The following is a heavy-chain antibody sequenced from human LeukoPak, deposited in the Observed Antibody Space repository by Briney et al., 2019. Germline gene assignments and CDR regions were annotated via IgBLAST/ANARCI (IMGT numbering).Heavy chain of an antibody. Sequence: SETLSLTCAVYGGSFSGYYWSWIRQPPGKGLEWIGEINHSGSTNYNPSLKSRVTISVDTSKNQFSLKLSSVTAADTAVYYCARRVARYCSSTSCYWSSHDIWGQGTMVTVSS. J-gene: IGHJ3*02. CDR1: GGSFSGYY. D-gene: IGHD2-2*01. CDR3: ARRVARYCSSTSCYWSSHDI. CDR2: INHSGST. V-gene: IGHV4-34*01.